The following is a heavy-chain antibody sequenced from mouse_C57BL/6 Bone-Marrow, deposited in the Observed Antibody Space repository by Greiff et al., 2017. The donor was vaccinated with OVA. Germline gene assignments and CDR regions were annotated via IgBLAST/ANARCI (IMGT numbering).Heavy chain of an antibody. D-gene: IGHD1-1*01. Sequence: VQLQQPGAELVMPGASVKLSCKASGYTFTSYWMHWVKQRPGQGLEWIGEIDPSDSYTNYNQKFKGKSTLTVDKSSSTAYMQLSSLTSEDSAVYYCARRNYGSSYPYWYFDVWGTGTTVTVSS. CDR3: ARRNYGSSYPYWYFDV. CDR2: IDPSDSYT. V-gene: IGHV1-69*01. J-gene: IGHJ1*03. CDR1: GYTFTSYW.